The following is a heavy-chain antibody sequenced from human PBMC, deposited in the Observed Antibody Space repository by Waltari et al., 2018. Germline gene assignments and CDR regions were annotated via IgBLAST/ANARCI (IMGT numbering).Heavy chain of an antibody. V-gene: IGHV4-39*07. CDR2: IDYSGST. D-gene: IGHD3-3*01. Sequence: QLQLQESGPGLVKPSETLSLTCTVSGGSISSSSYYWGWIRQPPGKGLEWIGSIDYSGSTYCNPSLKSRVTISVDTSKNQFSLKLRSVTAADTAVYYCARVHGRITIFGVVGPIFFDYWGQGTLVTVSS. CDR1: GGSISSSSYY. J-gene: IGHJ4*02. CDR3: ARVHGRITIFGVVGPIFFDY.